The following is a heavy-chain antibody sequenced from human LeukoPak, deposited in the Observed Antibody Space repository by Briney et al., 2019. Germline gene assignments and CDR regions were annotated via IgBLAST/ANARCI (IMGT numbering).Heavy chain of an antibody. Sequence: PSETLSLTCAVYGGSFSGYYWSWIRQPPGKGLEWIGEINHSGSTNYNPSLKSRVTISVDTSKNQFSLKLSSVTAADTAVYYCARTYCSSTSCYTRHSDYWCQGTLVTVSS. V-gene: IGHV4-34*01. CDR2: INHSGST. J-gene: IGHJ4*02. D-gene: IGHD2-2*02. CDR1: GGSFSGYY. CDR3: ARTYCSSTSCYTRHSDY.